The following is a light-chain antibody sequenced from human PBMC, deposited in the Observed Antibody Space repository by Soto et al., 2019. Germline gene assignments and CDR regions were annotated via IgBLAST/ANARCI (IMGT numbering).Light chain of an antibody. CDR2: GTS. V-gene: IGKV3-20*01. J-gene: IGKJ1*01. CDR3: QQYGDSPPT. Sequence: EIVLTQSTGTLSLSPGESATLSCRASQSVSSNSLAWYRRNPGQPPSLLIYGTSTRATDIPPRFSGSGSGTDFTLTITRLEPEDFAVYFCQQYGDSPPTFGQGNKVEVK. CDR1: QSVSSNS.